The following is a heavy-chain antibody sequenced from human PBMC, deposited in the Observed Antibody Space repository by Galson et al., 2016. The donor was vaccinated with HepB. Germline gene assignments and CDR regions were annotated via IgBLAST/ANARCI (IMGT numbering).Heavy chain of an antibody. CDR1: GFTFNSYT. V-gene: IGHV3-23*01. Sequence: SLRLSCAASGFTFNSYTMNWVRQAPGKGLEWVSAISGSGGTNYADSVKGRFTISRDKSKNTLYLQMNRLRAEDTAVYYCAKHPDYDIVTAYYMDVWGKGTTVTVSS. CDR3: AKHPDYDIVTAYYMDV. D-gene: IGHD3-9*01. J-gene: IGHJ6*03. CDR2: ISGSGGT.